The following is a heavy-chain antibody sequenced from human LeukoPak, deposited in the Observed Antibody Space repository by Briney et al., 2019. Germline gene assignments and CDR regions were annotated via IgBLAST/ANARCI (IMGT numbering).Heavy chain of an antibody. D-gene: IGHD3-22*01. CDR1: GFTFSSYG. J-gene: IGHJ4*02. V-gene: IGHV3-30*03. Sequence: PGRSLRLSCAASGFTFSSYGMNWVRQAPGKGLEWVAVMSYDGTNKFYADSVKGRFTISRDNSKNTVYLQMNSLRAEDTAVYYCARDKGDYDTSGSLFVFGGQGTLVTVSS. CDR2: MSYDGTNK. CDR3: ARDKGDYDTSGSLFVF.